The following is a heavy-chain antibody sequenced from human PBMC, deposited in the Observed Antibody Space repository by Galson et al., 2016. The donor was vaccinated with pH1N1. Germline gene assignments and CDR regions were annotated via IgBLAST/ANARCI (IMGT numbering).Heavy chain of an antibody. CDR2: ISGGSNSI. CDR1: GFAFSSYS. D-gene: IGHD2/OR15-2a*01. CDR3: ARDSEYYRWYYFDP. Sequence: SLRLSCAASGFAFSSYSMNWVRQVPGKGLEWVSYISGGSNSIFYADSVKGRFTVSRDNAKNSLYLQMNSLRAEDTAVYYCARDSEYYRWYYFDPWGQGTLVTVSS. V-gene: IGHV3-48*01. J-gene: IGHJ5*02.